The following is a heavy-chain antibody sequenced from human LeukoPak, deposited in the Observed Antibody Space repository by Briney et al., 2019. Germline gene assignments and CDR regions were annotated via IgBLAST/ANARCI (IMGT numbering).Heavy chain of an antibody. CDR1: GGSISSYY. CDR3: AREAIEVGTTEDWFDP. J-gene: IGHJ5*02. Sequence: SETLSLTCTVSGGSISSYYWSWIRQPPGKGLEWIGSIYYSGSTYYNPSLKSRVTISVDTSKNQFSLKLSSVTAADTAVYYCAREAIEVGTTEDWFDPWGQGTLVTVSS. V-gene: IGHV4-39*07. D-gene: IGHD1-14*01. CDR2: IYYSGST.